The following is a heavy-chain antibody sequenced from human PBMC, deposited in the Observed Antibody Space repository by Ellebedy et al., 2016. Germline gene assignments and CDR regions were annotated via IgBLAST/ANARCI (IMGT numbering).Heavy chain of an antibody. J-gene: IGHJ4*02. CDR3: ARGTTSDY. CDR1: GFTFSSYG. D-gene: IGHD4-17*01. V-gene: IGHV3-30*03. Sequence: GGSLRLXXAASGFTFSSYGMHWVRQAPGKGLEWVAVISYDGSNKYYADSVKGRFTISRDNSKNTLYLQMNSLRAEDTAVYYCARGTTSDYWGQGTLVTVSS. CDR2: ISYDGSNK.